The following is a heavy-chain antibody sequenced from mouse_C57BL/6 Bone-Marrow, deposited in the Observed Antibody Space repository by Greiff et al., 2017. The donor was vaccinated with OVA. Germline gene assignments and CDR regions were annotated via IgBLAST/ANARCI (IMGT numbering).Heavy chain of an antibody. CDR2: ISSGSSTI. CDR1: GFTFSDYG. D-gene: IGHD1-1*01. Sequence: EVHLVESGGGLVKPGGSLKLSCAASGFTFSDYGMHWVRQAPEKGLEWVAYISSGSSTIYYADTVKGRFTISRDNAKNTLFLQMTSLRSEDTAMYYCAIYYYGSPFAYWGQGTLVTVSA. J-gene: IGHJ3*01. CDR3: AIYYYGSPFAY. V-gene: IGHV5-17*01.